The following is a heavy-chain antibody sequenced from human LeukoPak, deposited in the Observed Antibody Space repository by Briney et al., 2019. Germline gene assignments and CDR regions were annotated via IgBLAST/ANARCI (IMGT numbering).Heavy chain of an antibody. V-gene: IGHV1-46*01. J-gene: IGHJ4*02. CDR2: INPSGGST. Sequence: ASVKVSCKASGYTFTSYYMHWVRQAPGQGLEWMGIINPSGGSTSYAQKFQGRVTMTRDTSTSTVYMELSSLRSDDTAVYYCARSGGAPLPLDYWGQGTLVTVSS. D-gene: IGHD1-14*01. CDR1: GYTFTSYY. CDR3: ARSGGAPLPLDY.